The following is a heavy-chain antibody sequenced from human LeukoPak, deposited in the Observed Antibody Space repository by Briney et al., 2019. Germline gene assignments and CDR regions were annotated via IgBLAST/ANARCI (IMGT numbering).Heavy chain of an antibody. J-gene: IGHJ1*01. Sequence: PGRSLRLSCAASGFTFSSYAMHWVRQAPGKGLEWVAVISYDGSNKYYADSVKGRFTISRDNSKNTLYLQMNSLRAEDTAVYYCARPSRRHYYDSSGYWAAEYFQHWGQGTLVTVSS. V-gene: IGHV3-30-3*01. CDR1: GFTFSSYA. D-gene: IGHD3-22*01. CDR2: ISYDGSNK. CDR3: ARPSRRHYYDSSGYWAAEYFQH.